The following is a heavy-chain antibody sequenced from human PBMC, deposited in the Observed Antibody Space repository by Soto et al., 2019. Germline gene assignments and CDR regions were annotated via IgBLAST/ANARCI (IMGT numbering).Heavy chain of an antibody. J-gene: IGHJ4*02. CDR1: GFTFSSYG. V-gene: IGHV3-30*03. CDR2: ISYDGSNK. Sequence: GGSLRLSCAASGFTFSSYGMHWVRQAPGKGLEWVAVISYDGSNKYYADSVKGRFTISRDNSKNTLYLQMNSLRAEDTAVYYCARGLGRENRDNSGNFHLDYWGQGTLVTVS. CDR3: ARGLGRENRDNSGNFHLDY. D-gene: IGHD4-4*01.